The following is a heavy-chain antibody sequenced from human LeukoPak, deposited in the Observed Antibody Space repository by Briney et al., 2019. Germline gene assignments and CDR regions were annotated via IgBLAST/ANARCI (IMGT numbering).Heavy chain of an antibody. CDR2: ISGSGGST. D-gene: IGHD5-18*01. CDR3: AKDRGYSYGPDNWFDP. CDR1: GFTFSSYA. J-gene: IGHJ5*02. V-gene: IGHV3-23*01. Sequence: PGGSLRLSCAASGFTFSSYAMSWVRQAPGKGLEWVSAISGSGGSTYYADSVKGRFTISRDNSKNTLYLQMNSLRAEDTAVYYCAKDRGYSYGPDNWFDPWGQGTLVTVSS.